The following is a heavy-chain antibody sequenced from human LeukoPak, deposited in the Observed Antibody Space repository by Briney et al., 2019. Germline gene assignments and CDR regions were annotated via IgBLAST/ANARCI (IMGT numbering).Heavy chain of an antibody. J-gene: IGHJ6*03. CDR3: ARLYDSSGYYIYSYYYYYYMDV. V-gene: IGHV3-74*01. Sequence: PGGSLRLSCAASGFTFSSYWMHWVRQAPGKGLVWVSRINSDGSSTSYADSVKGRFTISRDNAKNTLYLQMNSLRAEDTAVYYCARLYDSSGYYIYSYYYYYYMDVWGKGTTVTVSS. D-gene: IGHD3-22*01. CDR1: GFTFSSYW. CDR2: INSDGSST.